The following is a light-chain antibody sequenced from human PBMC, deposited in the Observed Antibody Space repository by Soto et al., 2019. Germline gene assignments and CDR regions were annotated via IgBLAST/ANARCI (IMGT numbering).Light chain of an antibody. CDR3: SSYAGTSDVL. CDR1: SSDVGGYNS. Sequence: QSALTQPPSASGSPGQSVTISCTGSSSDVGGYNSVSWYQQHPGEAPKLMLYEVSKRPSGVPDRFSGSKSGHMASLTVSGLRAEDEAYYYCSSYAGTSDVLFGGGTKLTVL. V-gene: IGLV2-8*01. CDR2: EVS. J-gene: IGLJ3*02.